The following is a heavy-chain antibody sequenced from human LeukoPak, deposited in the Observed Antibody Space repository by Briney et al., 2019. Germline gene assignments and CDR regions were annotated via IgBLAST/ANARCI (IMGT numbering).Heavy chain of an antibody. J-gene: IGHJ4*02. Sequence: GGSLRLSCATSGFTFTSYAMCWVRQAPGKGLEWVSGVSVSGENTNYADSVKGRFTISRDNSKNTLSLQMTSLRADDTAVYYCVRGYSGHDWGQGTLVVVSS. CDR2: VSVSGENT. CDR1: GFTFTSYA. D-gene: IGHD5-12*01. V-gene: IGHV3-23*01. CDR3: VRGYSGHD.